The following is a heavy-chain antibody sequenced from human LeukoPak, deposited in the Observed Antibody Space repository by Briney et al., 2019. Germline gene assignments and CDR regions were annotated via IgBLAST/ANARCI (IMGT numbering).Heavy chain of an antibody. CDR3: ATRSAAGRGDAFDI. V-gene: IGHV1-18*01. D-gene: IGHD6-13*01. Sequence: WASVKVSCKAYGYTFTSYDMTWIRQAPGQGLEWMGWISTYRGTTDYAQKFQGRVTLTTDTSTSTAYMELRSLKSDDTAVYYCATRSAAGRGDAFDIWGQGAMVTVSS. CDR1: GYTFTSYD. J-gene: IGHJ3*02. CDR2: ISTYRGTT.